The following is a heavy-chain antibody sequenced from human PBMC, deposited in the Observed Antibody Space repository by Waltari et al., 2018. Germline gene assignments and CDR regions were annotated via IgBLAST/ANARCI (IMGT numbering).Heavy chain of an antibody. J-gene: IGHJ4*02. CDR1: GFPFHEHA. V-gene: IGHV3-9*01. CDR2: ILWSGDRI. Sequence: EVLLVDSGGGLVQPGGSLRLPCAGFGFPFHEHAMHWVRQAPGKGLEWVSGILWSGDRIGYADSVKGRFTISRDNAKNSLYLQMNSLRADDTALYFCAKDMTAGGLDNWGQGTLVTVSS. D-gene: IGHD6-13*01. CDR3: AKDMTAGGLDN.